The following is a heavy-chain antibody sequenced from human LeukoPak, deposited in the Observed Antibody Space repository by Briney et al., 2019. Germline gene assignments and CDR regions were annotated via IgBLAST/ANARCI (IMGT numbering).Heavy chain of an antibody. J-gene: IGHJ4*02. CDR1: GFTFSSYA. D-gene: IGHD3-9*01. Sequence: GRSLRPSCAASGFTFSSYAMHWVRQAPGKGLEWVAVISYDGSNKYYADSVKGRFTISRDNSKNTLYLQMNSLRAEDTAVYYCARPQSDYDILTGCEDWGQGTLVTVSS. CDR3: ARPQSDYDILTGCED. CDR2: ISYDGSNK. V-gene: IGHV3-30*04.